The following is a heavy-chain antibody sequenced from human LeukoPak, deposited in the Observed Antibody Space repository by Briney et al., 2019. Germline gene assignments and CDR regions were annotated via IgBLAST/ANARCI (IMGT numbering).Heavy chain of an antibody. CDR1: GFTFSSYW. CDR3: ARGPNSNWSGLDF. J-gene: IGHJ4*02. D-gene: IGHD6-6*01. V-gene: IGHV3-74*01. CDR2: ISPTGSTT. Sequence: GGSLRLSCAASGFTFSSYWMNWVRQAPGKGLVWVSRISPTGSTTSYADSVKGRFTVSRDNAKNTLYLQVNNLRAEGTAVYYCARGPNSNWSGLDFWGQGTLLTVSS.